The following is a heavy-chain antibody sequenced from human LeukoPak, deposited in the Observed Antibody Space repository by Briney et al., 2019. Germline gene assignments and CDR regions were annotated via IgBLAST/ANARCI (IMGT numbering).Heavy chain of an antibody. J-gene: IGHJ4*02. D-gene: IGHD5-18*01. CDR1: GFTFSSYG. Sequence: PGGSLRLSCAASGFTFSSYGMHWVRQAPGKGLEWVSVISYDGSNKYYADSVKGRFTISRDNSKNTLYLQMNSLRAEDTAVYYCARAPGYSYGYKLDYWGQGTLVTVSS. V-gene: IGHV3-30*03. CDR3: ARAPGYSYGYKLDY. CDR2: ISYDGSNK.